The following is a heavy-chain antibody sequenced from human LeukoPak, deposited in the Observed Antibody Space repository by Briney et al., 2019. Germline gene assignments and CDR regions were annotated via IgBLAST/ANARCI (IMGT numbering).Heavy chain of an antibody. D-gene: IGHD3-22*01. CDR2: ISAYNGNT. Sequence: HGASVKVSCKASGYTFTSYGISWVRQAPGRGLEWMGWISAYNGNTNYAQNLQGRVTMTTDTSTSTAYMELRSLRSDDTAVYYCARVRVRYYDSSGQFVPSDAFDIWGQGTMVTVSS. J-gene: IGHJ3*02. CDR1: GYTFTSYG. V-gene: IGHV1-18*01. CDR3: ARVRVRYYDSSGQFVPSDAFDI.